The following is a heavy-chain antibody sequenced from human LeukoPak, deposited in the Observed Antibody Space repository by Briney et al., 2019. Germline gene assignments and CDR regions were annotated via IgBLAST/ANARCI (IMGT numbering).Heavy chain of an antibody. Sequence: GGSLRLSCAGSGFTFSSYAMHWVRQAPGKGLEWVAVISYDGSNKYYADSVKGRFTISRDNSKNTLYLQMNSLRAEDTAVYYCAKDRGLPEDWVYYFDYWGQGTLVTVSS. V-gene: IGHV3-30-3*01. CDR1: GFTFSSYA. CDR2: ISYDGSNK. J-gene: IGHJ4*02. CDR3: AKDRGLPEDWVYYFDY. D-gene: IGHD3/OR15-3a*01.